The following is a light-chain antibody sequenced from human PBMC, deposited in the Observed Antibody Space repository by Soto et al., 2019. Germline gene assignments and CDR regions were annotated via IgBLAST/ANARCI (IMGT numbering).Light chain of an antibody. V-gene: IGKV1-27*01. CDR1: QDITDY. CDR3: QNYNSAPWT. J-gene: IGKJ1*01. Sequence: DIRTTQSPASLSASVGGRVTITCRASQDITDYLAWYQQKPGQVPKLLIYAASTLQSGVPSRFTGSGSGTDFTLTISGLQPEDFAIYYCQNYNSAPWTFGQGTKVDIK. CDR2: AAS.